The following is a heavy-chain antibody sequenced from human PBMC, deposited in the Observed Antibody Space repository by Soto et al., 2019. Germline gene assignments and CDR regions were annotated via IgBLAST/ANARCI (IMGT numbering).Heavy chain of an antibody. J-gene: IGHJ6*02. V-gene: IGHV1-18*01. CDR2: VIPYNDNT. Sequence: ASVKVSCKASGYIFSDYGINWVRLAPGQGLEWMGWVIPYNDNTKYAENFQGRVTLTTDTSTNTVYMELRSLTPDDTGVYFCARKPYSHYYGMDVWGQGTSVTVSS. D-gene: IGHD2-21*01. CDR3: ARKPYSHYYGMDV. CDR1: GYIFSDYG.